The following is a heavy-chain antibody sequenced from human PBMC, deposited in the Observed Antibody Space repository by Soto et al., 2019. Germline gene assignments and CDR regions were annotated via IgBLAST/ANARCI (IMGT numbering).Heavy chain of an antibody. CDR3: AKETSPGIAAAGTEPFDY. CDR1: GFTFDDYA. CDR2: ISWNSGSI. Sequence: ESGGGLVQPGRSLRLSCAASGFTFDDYAMHWVRQAPGKGLEWVSGISWNSGSIGYADSVKGRFTISRDNAKNSLYLQMNSLRAEDTALYYCAKETSPGIAAAGTEPFDYWGQGTLVTVSS. D-gene: IGHD6-13*01. V-gene: IGHV3-9*01. J-gene: IGHJ4*02.